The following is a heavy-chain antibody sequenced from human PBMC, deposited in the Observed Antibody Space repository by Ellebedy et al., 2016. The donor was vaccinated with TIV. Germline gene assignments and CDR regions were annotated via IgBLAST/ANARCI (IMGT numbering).Heavy chain of an antibody. V-gene: IGHV4-31*03. CDR2: TYYSGST. D-gene: IGHD5-12*01. CDR3: ARGADVVPTTFDY. CDR1: GGSISSGGYS. J-gene: IGHJ4*02. Sequence: SETLSLTCTVSGGSISSGGYSWSWIRQHPGKGLEWFGSTYYSGSTYYNPSLKSRLTISVDTSKNQFSLKLTSVTAADTAVYYCARGADVVPTTFDYWGQGTLVTVSS.